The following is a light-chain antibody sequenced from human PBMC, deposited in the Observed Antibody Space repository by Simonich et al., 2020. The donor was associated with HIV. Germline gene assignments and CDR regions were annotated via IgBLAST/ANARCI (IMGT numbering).Light chain of an antibody. CDR2: RNN. CDR3: AAWDDTLSGVV. V-gene: IGLV1-47*01. J-gene: IGLJ2*01. Sequence: QSVLTQSPSASGTPGQRVTISCSESSSSIGSNYVYWYQQLPGTAPKLLIYRNNQLPSVVPDRFSGSKSGTSASLAISGLRSEDEAAYYCAAWDDTLSGVVFGGGTKVTVL. CDR1: SSSIGSNY.